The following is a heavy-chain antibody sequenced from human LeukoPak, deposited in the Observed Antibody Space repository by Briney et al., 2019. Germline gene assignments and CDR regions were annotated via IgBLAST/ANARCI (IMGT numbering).Heavy chain of an antibody. V-gene: IGHV3-23*01. CDR2: ISGSGGST. Sequence: GGSLRLSCAASGFTFSSYAMSWVRQAPGKGLEWVSAISGSGGSTYYADSVKGRFTISRDNSKNTLYLQMNSLRAEDTAVYYCARVGAAAWYYYYYYGMDVWGQGTTVTVSS. D-gene: IGHD6-13*01. CDR3: ARVGAAAWYYYYYYGMDV. J-gene: IGHJ6*02. CDR1: GFTFSSYA.